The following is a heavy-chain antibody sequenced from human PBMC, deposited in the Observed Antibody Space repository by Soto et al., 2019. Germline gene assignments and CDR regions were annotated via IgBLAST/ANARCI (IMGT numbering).Heavy chain of an antibody. V-gene: IGHV3-21*01. J-gene: IGHJ5*01. CDR2: ISSSTSYV. Sequence: EVQLVESGGGLVKPGGSLRLSCAASGFTFRRYGMNWLRQAPGKGLEWVASISSSTSYVYYADLVKGRFSTSRDNAKNILYLEMYALRTEDTAVYYCARDPSEGRVGNWFESWGQGTLVTVSS. D-gene: IGHD2-2*01. CDR1: GFTFRRYG. CDR3: ARDPSEGRVGNWFES.